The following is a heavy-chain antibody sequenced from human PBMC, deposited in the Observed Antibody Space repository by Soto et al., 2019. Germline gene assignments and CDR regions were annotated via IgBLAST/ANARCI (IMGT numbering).Heavy chain of an antibody. CDR1: GGSFSGYY. D-gene: IGHD3-10*01. CDR2: INHSGST. V-gene: IGHV4-34*01. J-gene: IGHJ5*02. CDR3: ARVCSAITMVPGARTINWFDP. Sequence: ASETLSLTCAVYGGSFSGYYWSWIRQPPGKGLEWIGEINHSGSTNYNPSLKSRVTISVDTSKNQFSLKLSSVTAADTAVYYCARVCSAITMVPGARTINWFDPWGQGTLVT.